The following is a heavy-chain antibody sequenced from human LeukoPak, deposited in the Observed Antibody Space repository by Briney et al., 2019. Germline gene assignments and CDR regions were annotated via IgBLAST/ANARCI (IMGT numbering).Heavy chain of an antibody. J-gene: IGHJ4*02. V-gene: IGHV3-7*01. CDR3: VKSRLVDY. CDR1: GFTFTNYW. Sequence: GGSLRLSCAASGFTFTNYWMAWVRQAPGKGLEWVANIKQDGSEKYYVDSVKGRFTISRDNAENSVYLQMNSLRAEDTAVYYCVKSRLVDYWGQGTLVNVSS. D-gene: IGHD5-12*01. CDR2: IKQDGSEK.